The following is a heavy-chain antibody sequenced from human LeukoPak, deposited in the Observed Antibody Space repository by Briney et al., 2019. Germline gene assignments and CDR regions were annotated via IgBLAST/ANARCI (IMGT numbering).Heavy chain of an antibody. Sequence: GGSLRLSCAASGFNFSSYAMSWVRQAPGKGLEWVSGISGSGGSTYYADSVKGRFTISRDNAKNTLYLQMNSLRAEDTAVYYCASQQSFHYYYMDVWGKGTTVTVSS. CDR1: GFNFSSYA. CDR2: ISGSGGST. V-gene: IGHV3-23*01. CDR3: ASQQSFHYYYMDV. J-gene: IGHJ6*03. D-gene: IGHD2/OR15-2a*01.